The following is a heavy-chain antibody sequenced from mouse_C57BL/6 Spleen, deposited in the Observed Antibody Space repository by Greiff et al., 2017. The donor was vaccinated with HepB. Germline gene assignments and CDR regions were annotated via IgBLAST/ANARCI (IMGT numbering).Heavy chain of an antibody. V-gene: IGHV5-17*01. Sequence: EVKLEESGGGLVKPGGSLKLSCAASGFTFSDYGMHWVRQAPEKGLEWVAYISSGSSTIYYADTVKGRFTISRDNAKNTLFLQMTSLRSEDTAMYYCARLGYYEYFDYWGQGTTLTVSS. CDR3: ARLGYYEYFDY. CDR1: GFTFSDYG. CDR2: ISSGSSTI. J-gene: IGHJ2*01. D-gene: IGHD2-3*01.